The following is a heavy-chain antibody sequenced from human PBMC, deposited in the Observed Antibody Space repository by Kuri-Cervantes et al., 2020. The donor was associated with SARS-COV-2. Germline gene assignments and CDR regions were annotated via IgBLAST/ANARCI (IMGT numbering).Heavy chain of an antibody. Sequence: GSLRLSCTVSGGSISSYYWSWIRQPPGKGLEGIGYIYYSGSTNYNPSLKSRVTISVDTSKIQFSLKLSSVTAADTAVYYCATYLRWQRVLDPWGQGTLVTVSS. CDR3: ATYLRWQRVLDP. CDR2: IYYSGST. J-gene: IGHJ5*02. V-gene: IGHV4-59*08. CDR1: GGSISSYY. D-gene: IGHD4/OR15-4a*01.